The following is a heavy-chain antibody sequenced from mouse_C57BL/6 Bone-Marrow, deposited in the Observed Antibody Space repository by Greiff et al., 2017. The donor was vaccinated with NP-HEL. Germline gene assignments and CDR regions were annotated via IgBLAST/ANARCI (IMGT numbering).Heavy chain of an antibody. CDR3: ARDPGNPAWFAY. CDR1: GFTFSSYA. CDR2: ISDGGSYT. J-gene: IGHJ3*01. V-gene: IGHV5-4*01. Sequence: EVQGVESGGGLVKPGGSLKLSCAASGFTFSSYAMSWVRQTPEKRLEWVATISDGGSYTYYPDNVKGRFTISRDNAKNNLYLQMSHLKSEDTAMYYCARDPGNPAWFAYWGQGTLVTVSA. D-gene: IGHD2-1*01.